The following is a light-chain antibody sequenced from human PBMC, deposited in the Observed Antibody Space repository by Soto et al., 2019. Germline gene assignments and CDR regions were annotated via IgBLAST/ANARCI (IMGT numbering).Light chain of an antibody. Sequence: AIQLTQSPSSLSASVGDRITITCRASQDISNDLGWFQQKPGKAPKLLIYAASILQTGVPSRFSGSGSGSAFSLTITSLQPEDFATYYCQQYSTYPFTFGPGTKVDIK. CDR2: AAS. CDR1: QDISND. V-gene: IGKV1-6*02. J-gene: IGKJ3*01. CDR3: QQYSTYPFT.